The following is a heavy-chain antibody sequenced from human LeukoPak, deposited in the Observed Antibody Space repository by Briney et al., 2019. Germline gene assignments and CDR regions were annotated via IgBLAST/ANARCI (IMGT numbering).Heavy chain of an antibody. CDR1: GGSFSGYY. V-gene: IGHV4-34*01. Sequence: SETLSLTCAVYGGSFSGYYWSWIRQPPGKGLEWIGEINHSGSANYNPSLKSRVTISVDTSKNQFSLKLSSVTAADTAVYYCARSGTLGDWFDPWGQGTLVTVSS. CDR3: ARSGTLGDWFDP. D-gene: IGHD1-26*01. J-gene: IGHJ5*02. CDR2: INHSGSA.